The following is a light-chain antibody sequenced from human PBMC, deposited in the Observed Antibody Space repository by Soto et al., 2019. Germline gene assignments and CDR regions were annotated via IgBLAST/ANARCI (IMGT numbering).Light chain of an antibody. V-gene: IGLV2-14*01. Sequence: QSGLTQPASVSVSPGQSITISCTGTSSYLGAYNRVSWSQHHPGKAPKLLIYDVGSRPSGVSNRFSGSRSGNTASLTISGLQAEDEADYYCSSYTTSNTYVFGTGTKVTVL. CDR2: DVG. J-gene: IGLJ1*01. CDR1: SSYLGAYNR. CDR3: SSYTTSNTYV.